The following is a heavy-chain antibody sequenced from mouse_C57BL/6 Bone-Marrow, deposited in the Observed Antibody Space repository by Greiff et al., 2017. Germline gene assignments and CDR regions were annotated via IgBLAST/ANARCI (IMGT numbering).Heavy chain of an antibody. J-gene: IGHJ4*01. D-gene: IGHD1-1*01. CDR1: GYTFTSYW. CDR2: IDPSDSYT. V-gene: IGHV1-69*01. CDR3: ARRAYYVAMDY. Sequence: QVQLQQPGAELVMPGASVKLSCTASGYTFTSYWMHWVKQRPGQGLEWIGEIDPSDSYTNYNQKFKGKSTFTVDKSSSTAYMQLSSLTSEDAAVYYCARRAYYVAMDYWGQGTSVTVSS.